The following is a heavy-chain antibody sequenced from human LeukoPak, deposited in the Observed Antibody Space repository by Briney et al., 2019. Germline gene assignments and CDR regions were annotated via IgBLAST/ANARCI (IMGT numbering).Heavy chain of an antibody. CDR3: ARRVVNNRNWYFNL. CDR2: IYPGDSDT. V-gene: IGHV5-51*01. D-gene: IGHD4-23*01. CDR1: GYSFTRNW. J-gene: IGHJ2*01. Sequence: GESLKISCKGSGYSFTRNWIGWVRQMPGTGLEWMGIIYPGDSDTRYSPSFQGQVTISADKSINTAYLQWSSLKASDTAMYYCARRVVNNRNWYFNLWGRGTLVTVSS.